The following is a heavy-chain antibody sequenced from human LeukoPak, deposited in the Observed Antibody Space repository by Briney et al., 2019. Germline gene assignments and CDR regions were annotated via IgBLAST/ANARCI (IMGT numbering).Heavy chain of an antibody. V-gene: IGHV3-13*01. J-gene: IGHJ4*02. Sequence: GGSLRLSCAASGFTFSPYDMHWLRQVTGKGLEWLSAIDTGGDTYYSASVKGRFTISRENAKNSFYLQMNSLRAEDTAVYYCAREGSYYNGLDYWGQGTLVTVSS. CDR2: IDTGGDT. D-gene: IGHD3-10*01. CDR3: AREGSYYNGLDY. CDR1: GFTFSPYD.